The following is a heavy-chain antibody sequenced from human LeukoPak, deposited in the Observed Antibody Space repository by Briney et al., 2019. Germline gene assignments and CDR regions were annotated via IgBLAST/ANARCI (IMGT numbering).Heavy chain of an antibody. CDR2: IWYDGRNK. CDR3: AKSVVPAAIHGGGNWFDP. CDR1: GFTFSSYG. J-gene: IGHJ5*02. D-gene: IGHD2-2*01. Sequence: SLRLSCAASGFTFSSYGMHWVRQAPGKGLEWVAVIWYDGRNKYYADSVKGRFTTSRDNSKNTLYLQMNSLRAEDTAVYYCAKSVVPAAIHGGGNWFDPWGQGTLVTVSS. V-gene: IGHV3-33*06.